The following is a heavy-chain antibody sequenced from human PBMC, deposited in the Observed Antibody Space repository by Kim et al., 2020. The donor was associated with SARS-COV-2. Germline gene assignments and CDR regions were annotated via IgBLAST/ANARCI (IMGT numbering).Heavy chain of an antibody. D-gene: IGHD3-16*02. J-gene: IGHJ5*02. CDR3: ARGGMITFGGVIAPNWFDP. V-gene: IGHV3-21*01. Sequence: GGSLRLSCAASGFTFSSYSMNWVRQAPGKGLEWVSSISSSSSYIYYADSVKGRFTISRDNAKNSLYLQMNSLRAEDTAVYYCARGGMITFGGVIAPNWFDPWGQGTLVTVSS. CDR2: ISSSSSYI. CDR1: GFTFSSYS.